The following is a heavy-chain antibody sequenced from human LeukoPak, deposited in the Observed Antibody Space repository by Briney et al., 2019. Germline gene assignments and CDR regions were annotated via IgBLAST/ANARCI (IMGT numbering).Heavy chain of an antibody. CDR2: IYTSGST. CDR1: GGSISSYY. CDR3: ARERIPTFWFDP. V-gene: IGHV4-4*07. Sequence: PSETLSLTCTVSGGSISSYYWSWIWQPPGKGLEWIGRIYTSGSTNYNPSLKSRVTMSVDTSKNQFSLKLSSVTAADTAVYYCARERIPTFWFDPWGQGTLVTVSS. J-gene: IGHJ5*02.